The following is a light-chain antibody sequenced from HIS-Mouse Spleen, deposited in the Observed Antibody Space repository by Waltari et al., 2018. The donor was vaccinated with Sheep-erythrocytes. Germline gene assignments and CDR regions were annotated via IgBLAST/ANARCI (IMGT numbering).Light chain of an antibody. V-gene: IGLV3-1*01. CDR1: KLGDKY. J-gene: IGLJ2*01. CDR3: QAWDSSTAV. CDR2: QDS. Sequence: SYELTQPPSVSVSTGQTASIPCSGDKLGDKYAYWYQQKPGQSPVLVIYQDSQRPSGIPERFSGSNSGNTATLTISGTQAMDDADYYCQAWDSSTAVFGGGTKLTVL.